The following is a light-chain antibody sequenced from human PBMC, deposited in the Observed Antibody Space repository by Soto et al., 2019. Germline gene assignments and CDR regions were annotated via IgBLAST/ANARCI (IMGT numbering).Light chain of an antibody. CDR2: VAS. J-gene: IGKJ4*01. V-gene: IGKV3-20*01. CDR1: QSVSSSY. Sequence: EIVLTQSPGTLSFSPGERATLSCRASQSVSSSYLAWYQQKPGQAPRLLISVASSRATGIPDRFSGSGSGTDFTLTISRLEPEDFAVYYCQQYLTFGGGTQVEIK. CDR3: QQYLT.